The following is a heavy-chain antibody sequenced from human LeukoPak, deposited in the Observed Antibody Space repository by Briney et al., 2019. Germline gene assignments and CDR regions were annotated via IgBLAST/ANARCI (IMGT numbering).Heavy chain of an antibody. V-gene: IGHV1-2*02. J-gene: IGHJ4*02. D-gene: IGHD6-19*01. CDR1: GYSFTGYY. Sequence: WASVRVSCKASGYSFTGYYMHWVRQAPGQGLEWMGWINPDIGGTNYAQKFQGRVTMTRDKSISTAYMELSRLTSDVTAVYYCASGYKDSSGWGRVDYWGQGTLVTVSS. CDR2: INPDIGGT. CDR3: ASGYKDSSGWGRVDY.